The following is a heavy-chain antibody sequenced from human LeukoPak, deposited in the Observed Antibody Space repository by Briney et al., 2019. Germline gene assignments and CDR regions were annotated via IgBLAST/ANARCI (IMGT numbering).Heavy chain of an antibody. CDR3: ARLESSFGGYGLYFDF. J-gene: IGHJ4*02. V-gene: IGHV3-53*01. D-gene: IGHD5-12*01. CDR1: GLTVSSNY. CDR2: IYSGGST. Sequence: PGGSLRLSCAASGLTVSSNYMSWVRQAPGKGLEWVSLIYSGGSTYYADSVKGRFTISRDNSKNRLYLQMNSPRVEDTAVYYCARLESSFGGYGLYFDFWGQGTLVTVSS.